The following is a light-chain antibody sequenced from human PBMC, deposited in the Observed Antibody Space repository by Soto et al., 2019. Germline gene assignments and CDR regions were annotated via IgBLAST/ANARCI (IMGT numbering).Light chain of an antibody. V-gene: IGLV1-47*01. CDR3: AAWDDSLSGQGV. CDR1: GSNIGSNY. J-gene: IGLJ2*01. Sequence: QSVLTQPPSASGTPGQRVTISCSGSGSNIGSNYVYWYQQLPGTAPKLLIYRNNQRPSGVPDRFSGSKSGTSASLAISGLRSEDEADYYCAAWDDSLSGQGVFGGGTQLTVL. CDR2: RNN.